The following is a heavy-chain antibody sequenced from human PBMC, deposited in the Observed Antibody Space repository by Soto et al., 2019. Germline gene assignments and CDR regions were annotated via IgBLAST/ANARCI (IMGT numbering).Heavy chain of an antibody. D-gene: IGHD6-19*01. CDR1: GGSISSSSYY. CDR2: IYYSGST. J-gene: IGHJ5*02. Sequence: LSLTCTISGGSISSSSYYWGWIRQPPGKGLEWIGSIYYSGSTYYNPSLKSRVTISVDTSKNQFSLKLSSVTAADTAVYYCARTLYSSGWNWFDPWGQGTLVTVSS. CDR3: ARTLYSSGWNWFDP. V-gene: IGHV4-39*01.